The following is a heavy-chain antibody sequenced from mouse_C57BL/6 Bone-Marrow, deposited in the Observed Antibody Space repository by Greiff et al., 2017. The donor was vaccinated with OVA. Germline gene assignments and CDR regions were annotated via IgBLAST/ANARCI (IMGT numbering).Heavy chain of an antibody. Sequence: EVMLVESGGDLVKPGGSLKLSCAASGFTFSSYGMSWVRQTPDKRLEWVATISSGGSYTYYPDSVKGRFTISRDNAKNTLYLQMSSLKSEDTAMYYGARLRGYGAWFAYWGQGTLVTVSA. V-gene: IGHV5-6*02. CDR1: GFTFSSYG. J-gene: IGHJ3*01. D-gene: IGHD1-1*01. CDR2: ISSGGSYT. CDR3: ARLRGYGAWFAY.